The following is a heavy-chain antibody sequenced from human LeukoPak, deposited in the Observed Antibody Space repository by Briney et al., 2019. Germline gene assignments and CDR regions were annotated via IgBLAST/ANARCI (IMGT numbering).Heavy chain of an antibody. CDR3: ARKSSAVAGPFDY. CDR1: GFKFEDYG. Sequence: GGSLRHSCAASGFKFEDYGMTWVRQAPGKGLEWVSGINWNGGRTGYADSVKGRFTISRDNAKNSLYLQMNSLRAEDTAVYYCARKSSAVAGPFDYWGQGTLVTVSS. D-gene: IGHD6-19*01. CDR2: INWNGGRT. V-gene: IGHV3-20*04. J-gene: IGHJ4*02.